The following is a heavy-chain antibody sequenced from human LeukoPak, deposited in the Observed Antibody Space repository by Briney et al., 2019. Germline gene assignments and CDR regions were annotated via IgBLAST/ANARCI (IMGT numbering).Heavy chain of an antibody. CDR1: DSNIGTYA. J-gene: IGHJ4*02. CDR3: AKDRISGQGGAARILDY. D-gene: IGHD6-6*01. CDR2: MSGGGLST. Sequence: GGSLRLSCGAPDSNIGTYAVTWVRQVPGKGLEWVPGMSGGGLSTYYARSVKGRFTIPRDTPKNTFYLEMNSLGADDTALYYCAKDRISGQGGAARILDYWGQGILVTVSS. V-gene: IGHV3-23*01.